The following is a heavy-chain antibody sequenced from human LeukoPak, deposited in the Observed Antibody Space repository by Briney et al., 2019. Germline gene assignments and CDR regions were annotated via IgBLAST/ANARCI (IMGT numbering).Heavy chain of an antibody. CDR3: ASGSYDSSGYCNY. V-gene: IGHV3-53*05. CDR2: IFSGGST. CDR1: GFTVSSNY. Sequence: GGSLRLSCAASGFTVSSNYMSWVRQAPGKGLEWVSIIFSGGSTYYADSVKGRFTISRDNSKNTLYLQMNSLRAEDTAVYYCASGSYDSSGYCNYWGQGTLVTVSS. D-gene: IGHD3-22*01. J-gene: IGHJ4*02.